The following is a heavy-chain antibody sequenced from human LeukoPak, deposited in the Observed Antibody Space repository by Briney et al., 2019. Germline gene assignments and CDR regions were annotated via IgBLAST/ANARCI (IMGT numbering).Heavy chain of an antibody. V-gene: IGHV4-34*01. CDR1: GGSFSGYY. J-gene: IGHJ5*02. Sequence: PSETLSLTCAVYGGSFSGYYWSWIRQPPGEGLEWIGEINHSGSTNYNPSLKSRVTISVDTSKNQFSLKLSSVTAADTAVYYCARGRVGYCSGGSCYKTYNWFDPWGQGTLVTVSS. CDR2: INHSGST. CDR3: ARGRVGYCSGGSCYKTYNWFDP. D-gene: IGHD2-15*01.